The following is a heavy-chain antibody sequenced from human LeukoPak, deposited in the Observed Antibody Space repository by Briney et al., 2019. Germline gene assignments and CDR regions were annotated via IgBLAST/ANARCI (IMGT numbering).Heavy chain of an antibody. CDR3: AREIALAGLNDY. Sequence: PGRSLRLSCAASGFTFSSSWMSWVRQAPGRGLEWVANIKQDGSDTHYVDSVKGRFTISRDNAKNSLYLQVNSLRAEDTAVYYCAREIALAGLNDYWGQGTLVTVSS. CDR1: GFTFSSSW. D-gene: IGHD6-19*01. J-gene: IGHJ4*02. CDR2: IKQDGSDT. V-gene: IGHV3-7*01.